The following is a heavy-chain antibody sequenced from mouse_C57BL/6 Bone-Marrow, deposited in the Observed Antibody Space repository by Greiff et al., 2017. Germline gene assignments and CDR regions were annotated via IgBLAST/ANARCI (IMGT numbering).Heavy chain of an antibody. CDR2: IYPGDGDT. CDR3: ASYIIPGAY. CDR1: GYAFSSSW. J-gene: IGHJ3*01. V-gene: IGHV1-82*01. D-gene: IGHD1-1*01. Sequence: QVQLQQSGPELVKPGASVKISCKASGYAFSSSWMNWVKQRPGKGLEWIGRIYPGDGDTNYNGKFKGKATLTADKSSSTAYMQLSSLTSEDSAVYFCASYIIPGAYWGQGTLVTVSA.